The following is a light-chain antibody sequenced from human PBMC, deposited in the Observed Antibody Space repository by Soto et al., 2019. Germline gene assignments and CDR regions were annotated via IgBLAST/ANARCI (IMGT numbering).Light chain of an antibody. CDR3: QQYGSSSET. V-gene: IGKV3-20*01. CDR2: GAS. CDR1: QSVSSSY. Sequence: EIVLTQSPGTLSLSPGERATLSCRASQSVSSSYLAWYQQKPGQAPRLLIYGASSRATGIPDRFSGSGSGTDFTLTISRLEAEDCAVYYCQQYGSSSETFGQGTKVEIK. J-gene: IGKJ1*01.